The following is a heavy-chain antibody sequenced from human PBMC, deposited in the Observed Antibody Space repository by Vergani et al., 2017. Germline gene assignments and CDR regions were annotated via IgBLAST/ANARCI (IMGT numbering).Heavy chain of an antibody. J-gene: IGHJ4*02. CDR1: GFTFSSYA. CDR3: AKAGESYYYDSSGYY. CDR2: ISGSGGST. Sequence: EVQLLESGGGLVQPGGSLRLSCASSGFTFSSYAMSGVRQAPGKGLEWVSAISGSGGSTYYADSVKGRFTISRDNSKNTLYLQMNSLRAEDTAVYYCAKAGESYYYDSSGYYWGQGTLVTVSS. V-gene: IGHV3-23*01. D-gene: IGHD3-22*01.